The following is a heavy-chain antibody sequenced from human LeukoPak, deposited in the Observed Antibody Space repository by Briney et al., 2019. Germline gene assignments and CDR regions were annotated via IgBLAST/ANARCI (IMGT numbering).Heavy chain of an antibody. V-gene: IGHV4-38-2*02. CDR2: IYHSGST. CDR3: AKEVAARPAYYYYMDV. D-gene: IGHD6-6*01. CDR1: GDSISSYY. J-gene: IGHJ6*03. Sequence: PSETLSLTCTVSGDSISSYYWSWIRQPPGKGLEWIGSIYHSGSTYYNPSLSSRVTISIDTSKNQFSLKLSSVTAADTAVYYCAKEVAARPAYYYYMDVWGKGTTVTVSS.